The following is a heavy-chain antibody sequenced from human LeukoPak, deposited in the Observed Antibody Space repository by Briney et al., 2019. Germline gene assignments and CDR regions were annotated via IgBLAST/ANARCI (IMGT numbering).Heavy chain of an antibody. J-gene: IGHJ4*02. D-gene: IGHD4-23*01. CDR2: ISSSSSYI. CDR3: ARDGVADDYGGNSASDY. V-gene: IGHV3-21*01. Sequence: PGGSLRLSCAASGFTFSNDPMSWVRQTPGKGLEWVSSISSSSSYIYYADSVKGRFTISRDNAKNSLYLQMNSLRAEDTAVYYCARDGVADDYGGNSASDYWGQGTLVTVSS. CDR1: GFTFSNDP.